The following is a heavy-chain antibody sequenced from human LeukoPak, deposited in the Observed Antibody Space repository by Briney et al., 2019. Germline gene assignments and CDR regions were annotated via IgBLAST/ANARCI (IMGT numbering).Heavy chain of an antibody. J-gene: IGHJ5*02. CDR2: IDPFSGGT. V-gene: IGHV1-2*02. CDR3: ARDNSVGDIAWWFDP. Sequence: ASVKVSCKASGYTFTDYYIHWVRQAPGQGLEWMGWIDPFSGGTNYAQKFQGRVTMTRDMSTTTDYMELSSLRSEDTAVYYCARDNSVGDIAWWFDPWGQGTLVTVSS. D-gene: IGHD3-16*02. CDR1: GYTFTDYY.